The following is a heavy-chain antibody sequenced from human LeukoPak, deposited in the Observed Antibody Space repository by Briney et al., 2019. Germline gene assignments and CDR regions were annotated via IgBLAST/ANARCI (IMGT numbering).Heavy chain of an antibody. J-gene: IGHJ5*02. V-gene: IGHV4-61*01. CDR2: IYYSGDT. Sequence: SETLSLTCSVSGGSVNSGYYYWSWLRQPPGKGLEWIGYIYYSGDTNYNPSLKSRVTISIDTSKKQFSLKLRSVTAADTAVYYCARADTYFYDSSGYPNGFDPWGQGMLVTVSS. CDR3: ARADTYFYDSSGYPNGFDP. CDR1: GGSVNSGYYY. D-gene: IGHD3-22*01.